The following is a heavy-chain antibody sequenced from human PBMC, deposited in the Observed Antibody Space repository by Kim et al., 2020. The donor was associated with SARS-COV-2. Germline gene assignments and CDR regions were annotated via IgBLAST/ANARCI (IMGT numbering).Heavy chain of an antibody. V-gene: IGHV1-3*01. CDR3: ARYYYGSGSYHVYYGMDV. CDR2: INAGNGNT. J-gene: IGHJ6*02. CDR1: GYNFTSYA. D-gene: IGHD3-10*01. Sequence: ASVKVSCKASGYNFTSYAMHWLRQAAGQRLEWIGWINAGNGNTKYSQKFQGRVTITRDTSASQAYMELSSLRSEDTAVYYCARYYYGSGSYHVYYGMDVWVQGATVTVSS.